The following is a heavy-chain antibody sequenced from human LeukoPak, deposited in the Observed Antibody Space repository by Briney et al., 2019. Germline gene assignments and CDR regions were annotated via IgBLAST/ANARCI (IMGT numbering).Heavy chain of an antibody. CDR2: MNPNSGNT. CDR1: GYTFTSHD. V-gene: IGHV1-8*01. CDR3: ARGECSGCSYYLGY. J-gene: IGHJ4*02. Sequence: ASAKASCKASGYTFTSHDIKWGRQATGQGLEWMGWMNPNSGNTGDAQNFQGTGTMTRNTSISIGYMGLSSLRLEDTAVYYCARGECSGCSYYLGYWGQGTLVTVSS. D-gene: IGHD2-15*01.